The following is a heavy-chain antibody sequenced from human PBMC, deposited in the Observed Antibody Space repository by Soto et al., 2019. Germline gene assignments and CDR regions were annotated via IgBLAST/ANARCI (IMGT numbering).Heavy chain of an antibody. J-gene: IGHJ6*02. CDR2: INPQTGDT. V-gene: IGHV1-2*02. D-gene: IGHD2-2*01. CDR3: ARERYQVISDGMDV. CDR1: GYTFTGYY. Sequence: ASVKVSCKASGYTFTGYYIYRVRQAPGQGLEWMGWINPQTGDTSYAQKFQGRVTLSRDTSINTAYLELSRLRFDDAAVYFCARERYQVISDGMDVWGQGTTVTVSS.